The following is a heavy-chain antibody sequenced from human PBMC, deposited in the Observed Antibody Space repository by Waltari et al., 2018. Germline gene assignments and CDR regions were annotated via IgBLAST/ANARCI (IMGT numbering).Heavy chain of an antibody. D-gene: IGHD6-6*01. CDR1: GFTFSSYS. Sequence: EVQLVESGGGLVQPGGSLRLSCAASGFTFSSYSMNWVRQAPGKGLEGVSYISSSRSTIYYADSVKGRFTISRDNAKNSLYLQMNSLRAEDTAVYYCARDGGQQLVSGFDYWGQGTLVTVSS. CDR2: ISSSRSTI. V-gene: IGHV3-48*04. CDR3: ARDGGQQLVSGFDY. J-gene: IGHJ4*02.